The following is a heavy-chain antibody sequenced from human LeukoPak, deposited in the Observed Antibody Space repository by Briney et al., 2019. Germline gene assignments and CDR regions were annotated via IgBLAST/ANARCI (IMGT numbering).Heavy chain of an antibody. Sequence: GGSLRLSCAASGFTFSNYWLSWVRQPPGKALEWVATMKPDGGEEYFVDSEKGRFTISRDNAKNSLYLQMNSVRAEDTATYFCARDLSGPSVYWGQGTLVTVSS. J-gene: IGHJ4*02. D-gene: IGHD2-15*01. CDR1: GFTFSNYW. CDR2: MKPDGGEE. V-gene: IGHV3-7*01. CDR3: ARDLSGPSVY.